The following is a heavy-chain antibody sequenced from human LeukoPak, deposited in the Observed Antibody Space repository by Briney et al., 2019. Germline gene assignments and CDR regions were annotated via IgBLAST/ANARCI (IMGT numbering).Heavy chain of an antibody. CDR3: ATRRRGYCSGGSCPLFFDY. CDR2: IYHSGST. J-gene: IGHJ4*02. D-gene: IGHD2-15*01. CDR1: GGSLSGYY. V-gene: IGHV4-34*01. Sequence: SETLSLTCAVYGGSLSGYYWSWIRQPPGKGLEWIGSIYHSGSTYYNPSLKSRVTISVDTSKNQFSLKLSSVTAADTAVYYCATRRRGYCSGGSCPLFFDYWGQGTLVTVSS.